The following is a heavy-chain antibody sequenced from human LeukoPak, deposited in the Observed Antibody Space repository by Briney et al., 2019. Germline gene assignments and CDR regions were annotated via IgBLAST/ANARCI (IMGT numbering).Heavy chain of an antibody. D-gene: IGHD2-2*02. Sequence: ASVKVSCKASGYTFTSYDINWVRQVTGQGLEWMGWMNPNSGNTGYAQKFQGRVTMTRNTSISTAYMELSSLRSEDTAVYYCARGGGCSSTSCYTRVGYYYYYGMDVWGQGTTVTVSS. J-gene: IGHJ6*02. CDR1: GYTFTSYD. V-gene: IGHV1-8*01. CDR2: MNPNSGNT. CDR3: ARGGGCSSTSCYTRVGYYYYYGMDV.